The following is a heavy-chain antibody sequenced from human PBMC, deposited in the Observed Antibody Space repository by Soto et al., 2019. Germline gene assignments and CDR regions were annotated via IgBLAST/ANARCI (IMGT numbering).Heavy chain of an antibody. D-gene: IGHD3-3*01. Sequence: SETLSLTCTVSGGSLSSGDYYWSWIRQPPGKGLEWLGYIYYSGSTYYNPSLKSRVTISVDTSKNQFSLKPSSVTAADTAVYYCARVPGERITSFGVLSNWFDPWGQGTLVTVSS. CDR2: IYYSGST. J-gene: IGHJ5*02. V-gene: IGHV4-30-4*01. CDR3: ARVPGERITSFGVLSNWFDP. CDR1: GGSLSSGDYY.